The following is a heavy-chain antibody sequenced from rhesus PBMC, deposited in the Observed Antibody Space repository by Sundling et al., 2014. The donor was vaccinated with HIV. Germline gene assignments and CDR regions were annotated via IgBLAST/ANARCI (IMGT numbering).Heavy chain of an antibody. CDR2: IYGSGGST. D-gene: IGHD6-31*01. Sequence: QVQLQESGPGLLKPSETLSLTCAVSGGSISITNWWNWIRQSSGKGLEWIGNIYGSGGSTDYNPSLKSRVTISIDTSKNQFSLKLSSVTAADTAVYYCARENSSGFFSSGGLDSWGQGVVVTVSS. CDR1: GGSISITNW. J-gene: IGHJ6*01. CDR3: ARENSSGFFSSGGLDS. V-gene: IGHV4-93*01.